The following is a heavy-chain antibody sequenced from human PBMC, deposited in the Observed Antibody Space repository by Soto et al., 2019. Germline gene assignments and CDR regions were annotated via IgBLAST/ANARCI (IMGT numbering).Heavy chain of an antibody. CDR1: GFTFKSYA. V-gene: IGHV1-69*13. CDR2: IIPIFGTA. CDR3: ARDANSSSWYNWFDP. J-gene: IGHJ5*02. Sequence: SVKVSCKASGFTFKSYAISWVRKAPGQRLEWMGGIIPIFGTANYAQKFQGRVTITADESTSTAYMELSSLRSEDTAVYYCARDANSSSWYNWFDPWGQGTLVTVSS. D-gene: IGHD6-13*01.